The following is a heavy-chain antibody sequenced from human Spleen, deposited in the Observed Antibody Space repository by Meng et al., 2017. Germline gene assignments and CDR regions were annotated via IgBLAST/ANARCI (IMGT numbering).Heavy chain of an antibody. CDR2: INTNTGNP. D-gene: IGHD3-10*01. CDR3: ARERVTMVRGVLKS. J-gene: IGHJ5*02. Sequence: QGKLVQSGSEFKHPGASVKISCKASGYTFTTFGINWVRQAPGQGLEWMGWINTNTGNPTYAQGFTGRFVMSLDTSVSTAYLQISSLKAEDTAVYYCARERVTMVRGVLKSWGQGTLVTVSS. V-gene: IGHV7-4-1*02. CDR1: GYTFTTFG.